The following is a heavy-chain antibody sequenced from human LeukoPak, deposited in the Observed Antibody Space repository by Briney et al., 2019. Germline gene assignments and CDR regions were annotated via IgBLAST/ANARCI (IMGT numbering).Heavy chain of an antibody. CDR3: AKVRSGYLIGAFDI. V-gene: IGHV3-30-3*01. CDR2: ISYDGSNK. J-gene: IGHJ3*02. CDR1: GFTFSSYA. D-gene: IGHD3-3*01. Sequence: PGGSLRLSCAASGFTFSSYAMHWVRQAPGKGLEWVAVISYDGSNKYYADSVKGRFTISRDNSKNTLYLQMNSLRAEDTAVYYCAKVRSGYLIGAFDIWGQGTMVTVSS.